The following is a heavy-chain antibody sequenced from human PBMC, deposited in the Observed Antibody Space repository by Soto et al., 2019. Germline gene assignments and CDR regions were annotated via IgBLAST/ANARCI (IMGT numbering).Heavy chain of an antibody. D-gene: IGHD1-26*01. CDR3: TTDSYSSITVVRFDY. V-gene: IGHV3-30*03. CDR1: KFTFSNYD. Sequence: PGGSLRLSCVASKFTFSNYDMHWVRQAPGKGLEWVALISFEGSNKYYTDSVEGRFTISRDNSKNMVFLQMNSLKTEDTGIYYCTTDSYSSITVVRFDYWGQGTVVTVSS. J-gene: IGHJ4*02. CDR2: ISFEGSNK.